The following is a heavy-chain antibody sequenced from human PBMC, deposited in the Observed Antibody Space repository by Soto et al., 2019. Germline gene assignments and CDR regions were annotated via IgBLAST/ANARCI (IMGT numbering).Heavy chain of an antibody. J-gene: IGHJ3*02. D-gene: IGHD4-17*01. CDR3: ARDTDDAFDI. CDR2: ISYDGSNK. Sequence: QVQLVESGGGVVQPGRSLRLSCAASGFTFSSYAMHWVRQAPGKGLEWVAVISYDGSNKYYADAVKGRFTISRDNSKNPLYLQMNSRRAEDTAVYYCARDTDDAFDIWGQGTMVTVSS. V-gene: IGHV3-30-3*01. CDR1: GFTFSSYA.